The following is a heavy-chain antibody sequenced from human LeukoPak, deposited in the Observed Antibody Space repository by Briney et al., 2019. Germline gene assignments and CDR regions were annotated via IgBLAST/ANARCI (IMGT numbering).Heavy chain of an antibody. J-gene: IGHJ6*03. Sequence: PSETLSLTCTVSGGSISSSSYYWGWIRQPPGKGLEWIGSIYYSGSTYYNPSLKSRVTISVDRSKNQFSLKLSSVTAADTAVYYCARDRQWLVPPGNYCMDVWGKGTTVTVSS. CDR3: ARDRQWLVPPGNYCMDV. CDR2: IYYSGST. V-gene: IGHV4-39*07. D-gene: IGHD6-19*01. CDR1: GGSISSSSYY.